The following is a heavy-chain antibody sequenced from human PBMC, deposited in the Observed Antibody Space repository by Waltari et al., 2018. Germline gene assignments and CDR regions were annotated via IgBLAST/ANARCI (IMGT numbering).Heavy chain of an antibody. J-gene: IGHJ5*02. V-gene: IGHV4-4*07. Sequence: QVQLQESGPGLVKPSETLSLTCTVSGGSISSYYWSWLRQPAGQGLEWIGRIYTSGSTNYNPSLKSRVTMSVDTSKNQFSRKLSSVTAADTAVYYCARARHDFWSGSSYNWFDPWGQGTLVTVSS. CDR1: GGSISSYY. CDR2: IYTSGST. D-gene: IGHD3-3*01. CDR3: ARARHDFWSGSSYNWFDP.